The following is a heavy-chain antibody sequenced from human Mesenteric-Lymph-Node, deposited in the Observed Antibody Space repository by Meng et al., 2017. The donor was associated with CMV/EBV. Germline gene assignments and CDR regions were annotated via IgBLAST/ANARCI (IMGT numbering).Heavy chain of an antibody. CDR3: ARYWRWSDY. V-gene: IGHV3-11*01. D-gene: IGHD2-8*02. J-gene: IGHJ4*02. Sequence: GGWRRRSCAASGFTFSGYYMSWIRQAPGKGLEWVSYIRSSGSTIYYADSVKGRFTISRDNAKNSLYLQMNSLRAEDTAVYYCARYWRWSDYCCQVPLFPFSS. CDR2: IRSSGSTI. CDR1: GFTFSGYY.